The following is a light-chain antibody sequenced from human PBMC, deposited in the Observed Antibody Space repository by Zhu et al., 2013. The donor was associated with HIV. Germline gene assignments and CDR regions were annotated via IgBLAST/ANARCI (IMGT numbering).Light chain of an antibody. Sequence: DIQLTQSPSSLSASVGDRVTITCQASQDISNYLNWYQQKPGKAPKLLIYDASTLGSGVPSRFRGSGSGTEFTLTISSLHPDDFATYYCQQYNSYSPITFGQGTRVDIK. CDR2: DAS. CDR1: QDISNY. CDR3: QQYNSYSPIT. V-gene: IGKV1-5*01. J-gene: IGKJ5*01.